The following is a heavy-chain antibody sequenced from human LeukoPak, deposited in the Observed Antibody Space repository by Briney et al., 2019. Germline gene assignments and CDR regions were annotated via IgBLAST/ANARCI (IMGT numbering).Heavy chain of an antibody. CDR2: INPSGGST. V-gene: IGHV1-46*01. Sequence: ASVKVSCKASGYTFTSYYMHWVRQAPEQGFGWWGIINPSGGSTSYAQKFQGRVTMTRDMSTSTVYMELSSLRSEDTAVYYCARGPVAGTPLFGYWGQGTLVTVSS. CDR3: ARGPVAGTPLFGY. J-gene: IGHJ4*02. D-gene: IGHD6-19*01. CDR1: GYTFTSYY.